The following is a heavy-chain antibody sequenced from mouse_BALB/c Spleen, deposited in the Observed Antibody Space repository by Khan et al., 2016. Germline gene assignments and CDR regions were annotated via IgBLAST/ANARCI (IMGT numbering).Heavy chain of an antibody. CDR3: ARSKGNLDDFDY. Sequence: EVELVESGGGLVQPGGSRKLSCAASGFTFSSFGMHWVRQAPEKGLEWVASINNGGSTIFYADTVKGRFTISRDNPKNTLFLQMTSLRSEDTAMYYCARSKGNLDDFDYWGQGTTLTVSS. J-gene: IGHJ2*01. CDR1: GFTFSSFG. CDR2: INNGGSTI. V-gene: IGHV5-17*02.